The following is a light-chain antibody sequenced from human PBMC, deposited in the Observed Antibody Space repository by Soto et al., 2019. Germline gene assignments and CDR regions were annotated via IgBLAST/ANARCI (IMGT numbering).Light chain of an antibody. CDR3: QQYGYPPWT. J-gene: IGKJ1*01. Sequence: EIVLTQSPGTLSLSPGERATLLCRASQSLSASYLAWYQQKPGQAPRLLTYGTSSRASGIPDRFSGSGSGTDFTLTISRLEPEDFAVYSCQQYGYPPWTFGQGTRVEIK. CDR1: QSLSASY. CDR2: GTS. V-gene: IGKV3-20*01.